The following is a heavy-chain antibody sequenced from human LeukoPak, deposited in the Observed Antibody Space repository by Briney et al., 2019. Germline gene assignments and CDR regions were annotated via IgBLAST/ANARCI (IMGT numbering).Heavy chain of an antibody. V-gene: IGHV1-2*02. J-gene: IGHJ4*02. CDR2: VNPNSGGT. CDR3: ARVKSRPYSGSYLDY. Sequence: ASVKVSCKASGYTFTGYYMHWVRQAPGQGLEWMGWVNPNSGGTNYAQKFQGRVTMTRDTSISTAYMELSRLRSDDTAVYYCARVKSRPYSGSYLDYWGQGTLVTVSS. CDR1: GYTFTGYY. D-gene: IGHD1-26*01.